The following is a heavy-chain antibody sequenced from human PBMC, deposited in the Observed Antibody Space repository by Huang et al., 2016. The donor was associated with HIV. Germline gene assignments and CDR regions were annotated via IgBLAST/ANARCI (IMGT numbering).Heavy chain of an antibody. V-gene: IGHV4-34*01. CDR1: GGSFSDYY. Sequence: QVQLQQWGTGLLKPSETLSLTCAVYGGSFSDYYWGWIRQPPGKGLDWIGEINHSGNTNYNPPLKSGSTISIAPSKGKFPWKRTSVTAAETVGYYGAGVPPPRGFRGIIISGSFFDYWGQGTLVTVSS. CDR2: INHSGNT. CDR3: AGVPPPRGFRGIIISGSFFDY. D-gene: IGHD3-10*01. J-gene: IGHJ4*02.